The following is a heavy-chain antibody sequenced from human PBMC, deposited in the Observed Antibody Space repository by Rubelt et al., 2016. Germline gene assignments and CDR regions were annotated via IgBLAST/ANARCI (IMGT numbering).Heavy chain of an antibody. CDR1: GFTFTNYW. CDR2: ISTDGRRT. D-gene: IGHD5-24*01. V-gene: IGHV3-74*01. J-gene: IGHJ6*02. Sequence: EVQLVESGGGLVQPGGSLRLSCAASGFTFTNYWTHWVRQAPGKGLVWISRISTDGRRTSYSDSVKGRFTISRDNSKNTLYLQLNSLRAEDTAVYYCAKGGDGYNPGYYYYYGMDVWGQGTTVTVSS. CDR3: AKGGDGYNPGYYYYYGMDV.